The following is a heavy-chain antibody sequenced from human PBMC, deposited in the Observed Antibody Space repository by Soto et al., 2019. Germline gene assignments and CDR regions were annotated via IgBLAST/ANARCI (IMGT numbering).Heavy chain of an antibody. J-gene: IGHJ6*02. CDR2: ISYDGSNK. D-gene: IGHD1-1*01. CDR1: GFTFSSYA. CDR3: ARVEDYYYYGMDV. V-gene: IGHV3-30-3*01. Sequence: GGSLRLSCAASGFTFSSYAMHWVRQAPGKGLEWVAVISYDGSNKYYADSVKGRFTISRDNSKNTLYLQMNSLRAEDTAVYYCARVEDYYYYGMDVWGQGTTVTVSS.